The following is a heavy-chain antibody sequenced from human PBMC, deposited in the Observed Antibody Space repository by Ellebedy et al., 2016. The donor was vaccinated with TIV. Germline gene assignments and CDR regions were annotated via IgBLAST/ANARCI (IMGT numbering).Heavy chain of an antibody. CDR3: AKSRNGRATAGDN. CDR2: INSGGGT. J-gene: IGHJ4*02. Sequence: GGSLRLSXAASGFTVNSNYMSWVRQAPGKGLEWVSIINSGGGTYYADSVKGRFTISRDSAKNTVYLQMNSLRAEDTAVYYCAKSRNGRATAGDNWGQGTLVTVSS. D-gene: IGHD1-26*01. CDR1: GFTVNSNY. V-gene: IGHV3-53*01.